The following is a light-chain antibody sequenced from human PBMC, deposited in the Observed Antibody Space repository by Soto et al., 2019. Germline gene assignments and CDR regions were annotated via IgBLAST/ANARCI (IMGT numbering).Light chain of an antibody. CDR1: SSDVGGYNY. Sequence: QSVLTQPRSVSGSPGQSVTVSCTGTSSDVGGYNYVSWYRQYPGEAPNLLIYDVTERLSGVPDRFSGSKSGNTASLTISGLQAEDEADYYCCSYAGGHIHYIIGTGTKVTVL. V-gene: IGLV2-11*01. CDR2: DVT. J-gene: IGLJ1*01. CDR3: CSYAGGHIHYI.